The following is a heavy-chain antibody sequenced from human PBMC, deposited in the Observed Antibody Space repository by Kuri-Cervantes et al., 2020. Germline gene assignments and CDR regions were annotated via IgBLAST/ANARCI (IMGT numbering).Heavy chain of an antibody. CDR2: INPSGGST. CDR1: GYTFTSYD. J-gene: IGHJ4*02. CDR3: AREIAAADTLTFDY. V-gene: IGHV1-46*01. D-gene: IGHD6-13*01. Sequence: ASVKVSCKASGYTFTSYDINWVRQAPGQGLEWMGIINPSGGSTSYAQKFQGRVTMARDTSTSTVYMELSSLRSEDTAVYYCAREIAAADTLTFDYWGQGTLVTVSS.